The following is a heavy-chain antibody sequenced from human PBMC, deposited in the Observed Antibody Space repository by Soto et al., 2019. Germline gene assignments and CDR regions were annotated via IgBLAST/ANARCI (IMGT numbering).Heavy chain of an antibody. Sequence: GGSLRLSCAASGFTFSNAWMSWVRQAPGKGLEWVGRIKSKTDGGTTDYAAPVKGRFTISRDDSKNTLYLQMNSLKTEDTAVYYCTTPLTGTTSYRNWFDPWGQGTLVTVSS. CDR3: TTPLTGTTSYRNWFDP. J-gene: IGHJ5*02. D-gene: IGHD1-7*01. CDR2: IKSKTDGGTT. V-gene: IGHV3-15*01. CDR1: GFTFSNAW.